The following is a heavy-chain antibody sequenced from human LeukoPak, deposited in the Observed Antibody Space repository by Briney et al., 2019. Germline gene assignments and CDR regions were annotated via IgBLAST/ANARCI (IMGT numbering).Heavy chain of an antibody. J-gene: IGHJ6*03. CDR3: ARTYVVVPAATYYYMDV. CDR1: GGSISSSSYY. CDR2: IYYSGST. D-gene: IGHD2-2*01. Sequence: SETLSLTCTVSGGSISSSSYYWGWIRQPPGKGLEWIGSIYYSGSTYYNPSLKSRVTISVDRSKNQFSLKLSSVTAADTAVYYCARTYVVVPAATYYYMDVWGKGTTVTVSS. V-gene: IGHV4-39*07.